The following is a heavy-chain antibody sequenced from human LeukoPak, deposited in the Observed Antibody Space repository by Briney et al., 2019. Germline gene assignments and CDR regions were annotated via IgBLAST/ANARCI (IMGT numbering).Heavy chain of an antibody. CDR2: IYYSGRT. CDR3: AREEALGSGSFDY. CDR1: GGSISSYY. D-gene: IGHD1-26*01. Sequence: SETLSLTCSVSGGSISSYYWSWIRQPPGKGLEWIGYIYYSGRTNYNPSLKSRVTISVDTSKNQFPLTLSSVTAADTAVYYCAREEALGSGSFDYWGQGTLVTVSS. J-gene: IGHJ4*02. V-gene: IGHV4-59*01.